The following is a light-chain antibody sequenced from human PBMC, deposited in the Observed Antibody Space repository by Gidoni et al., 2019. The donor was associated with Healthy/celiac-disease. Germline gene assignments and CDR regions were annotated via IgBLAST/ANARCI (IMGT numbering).Light chain of an antibody. V-gene: IGKV3-20*01. CDR3: QQYGSSPRGLT. CDR2: GAS. CDR1: QSVSSSY. J-gene: IGKJ4*01. Sequence: EIVLTQSPGTLSLSPGERATLSCRASQSVSSSYLAWYQQKPGQAPRLLIYGASSRATGIPDRFSGSGSGTDFTLTISRLEPEDYAVYSCQQYGSSPRGLTFGGGTKVEIK.